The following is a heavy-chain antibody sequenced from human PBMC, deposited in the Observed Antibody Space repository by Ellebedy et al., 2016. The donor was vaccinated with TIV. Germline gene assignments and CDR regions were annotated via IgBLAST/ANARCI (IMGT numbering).Heavy chain of an antibody. CDR1: GYRFTGYW. V-gene: IGHV5-51*01. Sequence: GESLKISCQGSGYRFTGYWNGRVRQMPEKGLEWVGSIFPGDSVTIYSPSFQGQVTISADKSTATAYLQWTSLKASDSAMYYCARGSWREVSTWFENWGQGTLVTVSS. J-gene: IGHJ4*02. D-gene: IGHD3-16*02. CDR3: ARGSWREVSTWFEN. CDR2: IFPGDSVT.